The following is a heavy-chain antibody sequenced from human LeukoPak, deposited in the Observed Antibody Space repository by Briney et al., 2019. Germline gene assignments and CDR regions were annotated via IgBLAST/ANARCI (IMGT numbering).Heavy chain of an antibody. CDR2: ISGSGGST. J-gene: IGHJ6*02. CDR3: ARAYGGIYYYYGMDV. CDR1: GFTFSSYA. V-gene: IGHV3-23*01. Sequence: GGSLRLSCAASGFTFSSYAMSWVRQAPGKGLEWVSAISGSGGSTYYPGSVKGRFTISRENAKNSLYLQMNSLRAGDTAVYYCARAYGGIYYYYGMDVWGQGTTVTVSS. D-gene: IGHD4-23*01.